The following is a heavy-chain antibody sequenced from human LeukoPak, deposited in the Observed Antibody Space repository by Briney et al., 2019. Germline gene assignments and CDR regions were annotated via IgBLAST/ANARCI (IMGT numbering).Heavy chain of an antibody. CDR1: GGSISSGSYY. Sequence: SETLSLTCTVSGGSISSGSYYWSWIRQPAGKGLEWIGRIYSSGSTNYNPSLKSRVTISVDTSKNQFSLKLSSVTAADTAVYYCARQTVFRNFDYWGQGTLVTVSS. D-gene: IGHD3-10*01. J-gene: IGHJ4*02. V-gene: IGHV4-61*02. CDR2: IYSSGST. CDR3: ARQTVFRNFDY.